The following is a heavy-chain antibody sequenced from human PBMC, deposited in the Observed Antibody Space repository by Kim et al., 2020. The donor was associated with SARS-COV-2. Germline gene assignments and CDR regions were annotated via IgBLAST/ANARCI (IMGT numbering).Heavy chain of an antibody. CDR3: TTDLAPAAWNYYYGMDV. D-gene: IGHD2-2*01. J-gene: IGHJ6*02. V-gene: IGHV3-15*01. Sequence: PVKGRFTISRDDSKNTLYLQMNSLKTEDTAVYYCTTDLAPAAWNYYYGMDVWGQGTTVTVSS.